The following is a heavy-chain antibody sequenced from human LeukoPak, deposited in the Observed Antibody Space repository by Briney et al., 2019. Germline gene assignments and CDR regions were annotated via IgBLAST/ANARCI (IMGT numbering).Heavy chain of an antibody. Sequence: SETLSLTCAVYGGSFSGYYWSWIRQPPGKGLEWIGEINHSGSTNYNPSLKSRVTTSVDTSKNQFSLKLSSVTAADTAVYYCARGQGLFDYWGQGTLVTVSS. D-gene: IGHD3/OR15-3a*01. CDR1: GGSFSGYY. CDR3: ARGQGLFDY. J-gene: IGHJ4*02. V-gene: IGHV4-34*01. CDR2: INHSGST.